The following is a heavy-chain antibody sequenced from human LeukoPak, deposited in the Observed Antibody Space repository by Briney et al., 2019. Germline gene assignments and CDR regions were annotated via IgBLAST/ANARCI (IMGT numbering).Heavy chain of an antibody. CDR1: GFTFSSYA. V-gene: IGHV3-23*01. D-gene: IGHD6-19*01. Sequence: PGGSLRLSCAASGFTFSSYAMSWVRQAPGKGLEWVSAISGSGGSTYYADSVKGRFTISRDNAKNSLYLQMNSLRAEDTALYHCARGGRSGWPSDPWGQGTLVTVSS. J-gene: IGHJ5*02. CDR2: ISGSGGST. CDR3: ARGGRSGWPSDP.